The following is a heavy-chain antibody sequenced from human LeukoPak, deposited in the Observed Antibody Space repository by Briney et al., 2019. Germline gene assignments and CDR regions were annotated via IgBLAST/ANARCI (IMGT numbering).Heavy chain of an antibody. Sequence: SETLSLTCTVSGGSISSYYWSWIRHPPGKGLEWIGYIYYSGSTNYNPSLKSRVTISVDTSKNQFSLKLSSVTAADTAVYYCARAKWLYFDYWGQGTLVTVSS. CDR2: IYYSGST. J-gene: IGHJ4*02. V-gene: IGHV4-59*01. CDR3: ARAKWLYFDY. D-gene: IGHD3-22*01. CDR1: GGSISSYY.